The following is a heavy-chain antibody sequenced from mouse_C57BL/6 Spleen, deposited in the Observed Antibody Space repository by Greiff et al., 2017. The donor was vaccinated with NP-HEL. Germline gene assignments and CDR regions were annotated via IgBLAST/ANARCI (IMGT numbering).Heavy chain of an antibody. V-gene: IGHV1-42*01. J-gene: IGHJ4*01. D-gene: IGHD3-2*02. Sequence: VQLQQSGPELVKPGASVKISCKASGYSFTGYYMNWVKQSPEKSLEWIGEINPSTGGTTYNQKFKAKATLTVDKSSSTAYMQLKSLTSEDSAVYYCASSKRQLRLRNYYAMDYWGQGTSVTVSS. CDR2: INPSTGGT. CDR1: GYSFTGYY. CDR3: ASSKRQLRLRNYYAMDY.